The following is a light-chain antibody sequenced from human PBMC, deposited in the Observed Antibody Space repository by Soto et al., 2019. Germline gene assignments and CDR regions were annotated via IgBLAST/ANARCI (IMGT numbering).Light chain of an antibody. CDR3: LQDDSYPLT. J-gene: IGKJ4*01. CDR1: QGIRND. Sequence: AIQMTQSPSFLSASVGDRVTITCRASQGIRNDLGWYQQKPGKAPKLLIYGASSLQSDVPSRFSGSGSGTDFTLTISSLQPEDFATYYCLQDDSYPLTFGGGTKVEIK. CDR2: GAS. V-gene: IGKV1-6*01.